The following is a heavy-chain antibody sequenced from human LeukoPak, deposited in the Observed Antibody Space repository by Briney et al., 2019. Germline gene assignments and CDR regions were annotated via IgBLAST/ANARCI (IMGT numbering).Heavy chain of an antibody. CDR2: INPSGGST. Sequence: ASVKVSCKASGYTFTSYYMHWVRQAPGQGLEWMGIINPSGGSTSYAQKFRGRVTMTRGTSTSTVYMELSSLRSEDTAVYYCAAYCGGDCFDFDYWGQGTLVTVSS. D-gene: IGHD2-21*02. V-gene: IGHV1-46*01. J-gene: IGHJ4*02. CDR1: GYTFTSYY. CDR3: AAYCGGDCFDFDY.